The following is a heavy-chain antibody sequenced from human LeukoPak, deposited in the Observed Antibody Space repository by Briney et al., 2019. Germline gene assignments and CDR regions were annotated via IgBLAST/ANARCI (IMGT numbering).Heavy chain of an antibody. J-gene: IGHJ3*02. CDR3: ARGAAATGDAFDI. CDR2: IYYSGST. V-gene: IGHV4-30-4*08. D-gene: IGHD6-25*01. CDR1: GGSISSGDYY. Sequence: PSQTLSLTCTVSGGSISSGDYYWSWIRQPPGKVLEWIGYIYYSGSTYYNPSLRSRVTISVDTSKNQFSLKLSSVTAADTAVYYCARGAAATGDAFDIWGQGTMVTVSS.